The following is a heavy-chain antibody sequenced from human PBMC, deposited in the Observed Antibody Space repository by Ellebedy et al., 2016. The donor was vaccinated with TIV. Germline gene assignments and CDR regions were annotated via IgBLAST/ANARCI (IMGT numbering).Heavy chain of an antibody. CDR3: AKERAAGTRLWNY. Sequence: GESLKISXAASGFTFSSYGMHWVRQAPGKGLEWVAVISYDGSNKYYADSVKGRFTISRDNSKNTLYLQMNSLRAEDTAVYYCAKERAAGTRLWNYWGQGTLVTVSS. J-gene: IGHJ4*02. V-gene: IGHV3-30*18. D-gene: IGHD6-13*01. CDR2: ISYDGSNK. CDR1: GFTFSSYG.